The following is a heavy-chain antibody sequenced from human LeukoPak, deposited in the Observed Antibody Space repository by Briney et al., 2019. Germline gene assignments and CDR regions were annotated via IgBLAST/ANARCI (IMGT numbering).Heavy chain of an antibody. V-gene: IGHV4-61*01. CDR3: ARGRSYGFDFDS. CDR1: GVSINTCCYY. Sequence: SETLSLTCDVSGVSINTCCYYWTWIRQPPGKGLEWIGYKYYSGSTRYNSSLRSRLTISLDSSKNQFSLRLTSVTAADTAVYYCARGRSYGFDFDSWGPGTLVIVSP. J-gene: IGHJ4*02. D-gene: IGHD5-18*01. CDR2: KYYSGST.